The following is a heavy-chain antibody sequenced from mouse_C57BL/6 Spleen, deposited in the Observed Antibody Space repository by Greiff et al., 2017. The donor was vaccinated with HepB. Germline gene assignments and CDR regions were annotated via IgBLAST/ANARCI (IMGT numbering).Heavy chain of an antibody. CDR1: GFTFSDYY. J-gene: IGHJ2*01. V-gene: IGHV5-16*01. Sequence: DVKLVESEGGLVQPGSSMKLSCTASGFTFSDYYMAWVRQVPEKGLEWVANINYDGSSTYYLDSLKSRFIISGDNAKNILYLQMSSLKSEDTATYYCARGPHFDYWGQGTTLTVSS. CDR2: INYDGSST. CDR3: ARGPHFDY.